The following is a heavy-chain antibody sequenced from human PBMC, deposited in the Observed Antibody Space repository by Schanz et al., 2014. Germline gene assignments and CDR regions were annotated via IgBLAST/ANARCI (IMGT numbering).Heavy chain of an antibody. D-gene: IGHD2-15*01. CDR1: GFTFSSYA. J-gene: IGHJ5*01. CDR2: ISGSGVST. V-gene: IGHV3-23*01. CDR3: SKDKQGSRSDDS. Sequence: QLLESGGGLVQPGGSLRLSCAASGFTFSSYAMSWVRQAPGKGLEWISAISGSGVSTHYADSVKGRFTISRDNSKNTLYLEMNRLRVDDTAVYYCSKDKQGSRSDDSWGQGTLVTVSS.